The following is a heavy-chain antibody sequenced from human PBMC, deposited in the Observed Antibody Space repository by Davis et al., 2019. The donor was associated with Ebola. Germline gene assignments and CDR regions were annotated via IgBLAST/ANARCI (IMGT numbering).Heavy chain of an antibody. CDR3: TRQGPTSWDS. CDR2: IYTGDSDT. V-gene: IGHV5-51*01. D-gene: IGHD2-2*01. CDR1: GNSFNTHW. J-gene: IGHJ4*02. Sequence: GGSLRLSCKDSGNSFNTHWIGWVRQMPGKGLEWMGIIYTGDSDTRYSPSFRGQVTISADKSIKTAFLQWSSLKASDTAIYYCTRQGPTSWDSWGQGTLVTVSS.